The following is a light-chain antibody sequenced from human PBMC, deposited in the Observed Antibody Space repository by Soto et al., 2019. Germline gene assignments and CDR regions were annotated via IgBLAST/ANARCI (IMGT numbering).Light chain of an antibody. J-gene: IGKJ1*01. Sequence: DIQMTQSPSSLSASVGDRVTITCRASQGISSWLAWYKQNTEKAPKSLIYAASSLQGGVPSRFRGSGSGPDFTLPISSLQPEDFATSYCQQYNNYPWYFRQGTTVQIK. CDR2: AAS. V-gene: IGKV1D-16*01. CDR3: QQYNNYPWY. CDR1: QGISSW.